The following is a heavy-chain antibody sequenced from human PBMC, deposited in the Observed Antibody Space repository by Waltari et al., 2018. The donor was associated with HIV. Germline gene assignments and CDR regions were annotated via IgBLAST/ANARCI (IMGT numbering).Heavy chain of an antibody. CDR1: ASSISSGYY. Sequence: QVQLQESGPGVVKPSETLSLTCTVSASSISSGYYWGWIRQSPGKGLEWIGGICRSGTTYYNPSLKSRVTISVNMSKNQFSLKLTSMTAADTALYYCARDQDYYDSSGYTCYAFDMWGPGTMVTVSS. CDR3: ARDQDYYDSSGYTCYAFDM. D-gene: IGHD3-22*01. CDR2: ICRSGTT. V-gene: IGHV4-38-2*02. J-gene: IGHJ3*02.